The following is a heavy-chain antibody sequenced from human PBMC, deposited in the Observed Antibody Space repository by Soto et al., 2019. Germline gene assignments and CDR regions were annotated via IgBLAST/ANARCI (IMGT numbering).Heavy chain of an antibody. CDR2: IHYNGNT. J-gene: IGHJ4*02. CDR3: AREGNLGRWIQPLDS. Sequence: QVQLQVSGPGLVKPSETLSLTCTVSCDSISRYSWSWLRQPPGKGLEWIGNIHYNGNTKYSPSLTSRVTMSVDTSKNHFSLKLISVTTADTAVYFCAREGNLGRWIQPLDSWGQGTLVTVSS. V-gene: IGHV4-59*01. D-gene: IGHD2-2*03. CDR1: CDSISRYS.